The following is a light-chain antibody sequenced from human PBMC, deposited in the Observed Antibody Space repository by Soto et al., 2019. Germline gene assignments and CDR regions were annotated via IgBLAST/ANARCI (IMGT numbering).Light chain of an antibody. Sequence: QPVLTQPPSASGTPGQTVTISCSGSSSNIGSNAVHWYQQVPGTAPKLLIYRNDQRPSGVPDRFSGSRSGASASLVISGLQSEDEADYYCAAWDDALYGWVFGGGTKVTVL. CDR3: AAWDDALYGWV. J-gene: IGLJ3*02. V-gene: IGLV1-44*01. CDR1: SSNIGSNA. CDR2: RND.